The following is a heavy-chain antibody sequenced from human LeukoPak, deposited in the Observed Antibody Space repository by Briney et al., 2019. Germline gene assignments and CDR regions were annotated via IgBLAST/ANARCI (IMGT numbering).Heavy chain of an antibody. CDR2: IYYSGST. V-gene: IGHV4-39*01. J-gene: IGHJ5*01. CDR1: GGSISSSSYY. Sequence: SSETLSLTCTVSGGSISSSSYYWGWIRQPPGKGLEWIGSIYYSGSTYYNPSLKSRVTISVDTSKNQFSLKLSSVTAADTAVYYCARRGTYGELGSKRPFVGWGRKDYNWFDPWGKGTTVTVSS. D-gene: IGHD4-17*01. CDR3: ARRGTYGELGSKRPFVGWGRKDYNWFDP.